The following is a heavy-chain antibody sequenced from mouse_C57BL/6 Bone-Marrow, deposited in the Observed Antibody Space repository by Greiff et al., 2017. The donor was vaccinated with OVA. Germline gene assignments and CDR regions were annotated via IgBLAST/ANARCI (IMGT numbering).Heavy chain of an antibody. V-gene: IGHV1-26*01. Sequence: VQLKESGPELVKPGASVKISCKASGYTFTDYYMNWVKQSHGKSLEWIGDINPNNGGTSYNQKFKGKATLTVDKSSSTAYMELRSLTSEDSAVYYCAPYSNYYFDYWGQGTTLTVSS. CDR1: GYTFTDYY. CDR2: INPNNGGT. D-gene: IGHD2-5*01. J-gene: IGHJ2*01. CDR3: APYSNYYFDY.